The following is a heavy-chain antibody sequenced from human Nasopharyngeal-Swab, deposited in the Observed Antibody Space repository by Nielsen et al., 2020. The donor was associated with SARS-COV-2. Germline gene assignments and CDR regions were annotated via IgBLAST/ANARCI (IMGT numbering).Heavy chain of an antibody. J-gene: IGHJ4*02. CDR2: IYPGDSDT. CDR3: ARHGSPLYGSGPMSN. V-gene: IGHV5-51*01. D-gene: IGHD3-10*01. CDR1: GYSFSNYW. Sequence: GGSLRLSCKASGYSFSNYWIGWVRQMPGKGLEWMGIIYPGDSDTRYSPSFQGQVTISADKSISTAYLQWSSLKASDTAMYYCARHGSPLYGSGPMSNWGQGTLVTVSS.